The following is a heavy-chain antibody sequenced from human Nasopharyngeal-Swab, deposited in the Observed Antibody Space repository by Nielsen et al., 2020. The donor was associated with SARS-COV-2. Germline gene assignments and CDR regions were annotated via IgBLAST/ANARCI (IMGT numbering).Heavy chain of an antibody. D-gene: IGHD5-12*01. CDR1: GGTFSSYA. CDR2: INTNTGNP. J-gene: IGHJ4*02. CDR3: ARGDIVATIDWGVHFDY. Sequence: ASVKVSCKASGGTFSSYAMNWVRQAPGQGLEWMGWINTNTGNPTYAQGFTGRFVFSLDTSVSTAYLQISSLKAEDTAVYYCARGDIVATIDWGVHFDYWGQGTLVTVSS. V-gene: IGHV7-4-1*02.